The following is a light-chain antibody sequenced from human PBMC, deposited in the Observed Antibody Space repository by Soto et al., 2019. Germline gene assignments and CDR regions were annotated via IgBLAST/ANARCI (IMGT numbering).Light chain of an antibody. CDR3: QQYNEWPLT. CDR2: HAA. J-gene: IGKJ4*01. CDR1: QSVSNN. V-gene: IGKV3-15*01. Sequence: EIVMTQSPATLSVSPGERATLSCRAGQSVSNNVAWYQQKPGQAPRLLIYHAATRATGIPARFSGSGSGTEVTLTISSLQSEDFAVYYCQQYNEWPLTFGGGTKVEIK.